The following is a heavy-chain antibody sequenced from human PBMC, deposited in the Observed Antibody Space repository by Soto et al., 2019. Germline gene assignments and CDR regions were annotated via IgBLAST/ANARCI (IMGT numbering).Heavy chain of an antibody. D-gene: IGHD3-10*01. J-gene: IGHJ6*02. CDR3: ARVSGIYYYGMDV. CDR1: GGSFSGYY. V-gene: IGHV4-34*01. Sequence: QVQLQQWGAGLLKPSETLSLTCAVYGGSFSGYYWSWIRQPPGKGLEWIGEINHSGSTNYNPSLKSRVTISVDTSKYQFSLKLCSVTAADTAVYYCARVSGIYYYGMDVWGQGTTVTVSS. CDR2: INHSGST.